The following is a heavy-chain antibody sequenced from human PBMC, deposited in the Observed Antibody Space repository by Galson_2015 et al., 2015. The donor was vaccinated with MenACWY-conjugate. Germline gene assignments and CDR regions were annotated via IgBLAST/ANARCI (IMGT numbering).Heavy chain of an antibody. CDR2: INQDGSEK. V-gene: IGHV3-7*03. CDR3: ATGNVLLEY. J-gene: IGHJ4*02. Sequence: SLRLSCAASGFTFSNHWMSWVRQAPGKGLEWVANINQDGSEKNYVDSLRGRFSISRDNARNSVFLQMTSLRDEDTAVYYCATGNVLLEYWGQGTLVTVSS. CDR1: GFTFSNHW. D-gene: IGHD1-14*01.